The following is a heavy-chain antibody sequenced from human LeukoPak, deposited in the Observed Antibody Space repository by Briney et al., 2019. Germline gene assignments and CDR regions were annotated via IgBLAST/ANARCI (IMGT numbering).Heavy chain of an antibody. V-gene: IGHV3-33*08. CDR1: GFTFSSYW. CDR3: ARSGIMGIAAAGGRFDP. CDR2: IWYDGSNK. Sequence: PGGSLRLSCVSSGFTFSSYWMHWVRQAPGKGLEWVAVIWYDGSNKYYADSVKGRFTISRDNSKNTLYLQMNSLRAEDTAVYYCARSGIMGIAAAGGRFDPWGQGTLVTVSS. D-gene: IGHD6-13*01. J-gene: IGHJ5*02.